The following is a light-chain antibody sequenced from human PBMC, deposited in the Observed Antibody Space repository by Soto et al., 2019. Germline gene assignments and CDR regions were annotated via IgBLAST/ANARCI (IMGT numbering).Light chain of an antibody. J-gene: IGKJ2*01. CDR3: QQYGSSPT. Sequence: EIVLTQSPGTLSLSPGERATLSCRASQSVSSSYLAWYQQKPGQAPRLLIYGASSRATGIPDRFSGSGSGPAFTLAISSLEPEDFAVYYCQQYGSSPTFGQGTKLEL. CDR1: QSVSSSY. V-gene: IGKV3-20*01. CDR2: GAS.